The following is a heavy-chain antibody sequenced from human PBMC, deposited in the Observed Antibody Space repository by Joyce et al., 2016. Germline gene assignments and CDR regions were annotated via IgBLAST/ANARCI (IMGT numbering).Heavy chain of an antibody. J-gene: IGHJ4*02. CDR2: INPEDSDT. D-gene: IGHD3-16*01. CDR1: GYSFTSYW. CDR3: ARSAVRGTLSPFFDY. V-gene: IGHV5-51*01. Sequence: EVQLVQSGGEVKKPGESLKISCKGVGYSFTSYWLGWMSQMPGKGLELMGIINPEDSDTRYSPSFQGQVTISVDMSIKTAHLRWGSLRASDTAIYYCARSAVRGTLSPFFDYWGQGSLVTVSS.